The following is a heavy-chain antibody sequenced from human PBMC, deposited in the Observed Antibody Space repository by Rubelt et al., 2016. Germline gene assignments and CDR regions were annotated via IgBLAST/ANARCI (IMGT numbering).Heavy chain of an antibody. Sequence: EVQLVESGGGLVQPGGSLRLSCAASGFTFSSYAMSWVRQAPGKGLEWVSAISGSGGSTYYADSGKGRLTISRDNSKNTLYLQMNSLRAEDTAVYYCAKGTGPRRGGTDYWGQGTLVTVSS. CDR3: AKGTGPRRGGTDY. V-gene: IGHV3-23*04. J-gene: IGHJ4*02. CDR2: ISGSGGST. CDR1: GFTFSSYA. D-gene: IGHD3/OR15-3a*01.